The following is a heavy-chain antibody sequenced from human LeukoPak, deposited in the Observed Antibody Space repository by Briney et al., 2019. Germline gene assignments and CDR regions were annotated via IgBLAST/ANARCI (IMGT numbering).Heavy chain of an antibody. CDR3: ARDFWGAYRVDYFDC. CDR2: IIGSGGST. CDR1: GFTFSSHA. J-gene: IGHJ4*02. D-gene: IGHD3-3*01. Sequence: PGGSLRLSCAASGFTFSSHAMSWVRQAPGKGLEWVSSIIGSGGSTYYADSVKGRFTISRDNSKNSLYLQMNSLRAEDTAVYYCARDFWGAYRVDYFDCWGQGTLVTVSS. V-gene: IGHV3-23*01.